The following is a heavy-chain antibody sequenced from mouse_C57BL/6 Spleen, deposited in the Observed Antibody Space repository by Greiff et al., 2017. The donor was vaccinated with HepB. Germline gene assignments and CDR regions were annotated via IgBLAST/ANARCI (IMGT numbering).Heavy chain of an antibody. Sequence: EVQLQQSGPELVKPGASVKISCKASGYTFTDYYMNWVKQSHGKSLERIGDINPNNGGTSYNQKFKGKATLTVDKSSSTAYMELRSLTSEDSAVYYCARGDYYGSSSDYWGQGTTLTVSS. J-gene: IGHJ2*01. V-gene: IGHV1-26*01. D-gene: IGHD1-1*01. CDR3: ARGDYYGSSSDY. CDR1: GYTFTDYY. CDR2: INPNNGGT.